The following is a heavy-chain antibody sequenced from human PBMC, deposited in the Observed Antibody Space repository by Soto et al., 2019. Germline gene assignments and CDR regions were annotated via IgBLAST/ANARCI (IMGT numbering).Heavy chain of an antibody. CDR3: AKEYEATAVNVNHYGMDV. J-gene: IGHJ6*02. V-gene: IGHV3-30*18. D-gene: IGHD5-12*01. CDR1: GFTFSSYG. CDR2: LSYDGSNK. Sequence: QVQLVESGGGVVQPGRSLRLSCAASGFTFSSYGMHWVRQAPGTGLEGLAVLSYDGSNKYYADSVKVRFTISRDISTNTLSLHMTGLSVEDTAVYYCAKEYEATAVNVNHYGMDVWCRGTTGTV.